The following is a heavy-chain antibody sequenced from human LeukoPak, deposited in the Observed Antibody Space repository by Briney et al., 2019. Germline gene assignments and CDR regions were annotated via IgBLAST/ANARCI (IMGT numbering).Heavy chain of an antibody. D-gene: IGHD1-26*01. CDR2: ISYDGSNK. V-gene: IGHV3-30-3*01. CDR3: ARDLGGSYDEAFDY. J-gene: IGHJ4*02. Sequence: GGSLRLSCAASGFTFSSYAMHWVRQAPGKGLEWVAVISYDGSNKYYADSVEGRFTISRDNSKNTLYLQMNSLRAEDTAVYYCARDLGGSYDEAFDYWGQGTLVTVSS. CDR1: GFTFSSYA.